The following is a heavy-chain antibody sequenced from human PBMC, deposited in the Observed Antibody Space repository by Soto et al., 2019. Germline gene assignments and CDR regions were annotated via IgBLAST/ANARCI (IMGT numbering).Heavy chain of an antibody. J-gene: IGHJ3*02. Sequence: QVQLQQWGAGLLKPSETLSLTCAVYGGSFDGYYWSWIRQPPGKGREWIVEINHSGRTNYNPSLTSRVTISVGTSKNQFSLNLTSVTAADTAVYYCARGPIGGAFDIWGQGTMVTVSS. V-gene: IGHV4-34*01. CDR2: INHSGRT. CDR3: ARGPIGGAFDI. D-gene: IGHD2-15*01. CDR1: GGSFDGYY.